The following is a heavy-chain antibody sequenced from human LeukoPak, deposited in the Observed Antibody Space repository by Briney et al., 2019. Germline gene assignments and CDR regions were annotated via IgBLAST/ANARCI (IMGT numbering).Heavy chain of an antibody. Sequence: ASVKVSCKASGYTFTSYGISWVRQAPGQGLEWMGWISAYNGNTNYAQKLQGRVTMTTDTSTSTAYMELRRLRSDDTATYYCARVRVRMKVCKFDYWGQGTLVTVSS. CDR3: ARVRVRMKVCKFDY. V-gene: IGHV1-18*01. CDR2: ISAYNGNT. CDR1: GYTFTSYG. J-gene: IGHJ4*02. D-gene: IGHD2-8*01.